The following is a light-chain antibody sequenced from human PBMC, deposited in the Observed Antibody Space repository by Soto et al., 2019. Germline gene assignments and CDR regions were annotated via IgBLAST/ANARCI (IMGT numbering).Light chain of an antibody. V-gene: IGKV3D-20*01. CDR2: DAS. CDR3: QQYGTSLT. Sequence: EAVLTQSPATLSLSPGETATLSCRASRSVDSHLAWYQHKPGLAPSLLIYDASSRATGIPDRFSGSGSGTDFTLTISRLEPEDFAVYYRQQYGTSLTFGPGTKVDI. CDR1: RSVDSH. J-gene: IGKJ3*01.